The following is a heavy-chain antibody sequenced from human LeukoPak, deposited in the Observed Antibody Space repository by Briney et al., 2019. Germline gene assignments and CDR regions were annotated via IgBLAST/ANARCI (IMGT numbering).Heavy chain of an antibody. J-gene: IGHJ4*02. Sequence: GGSLRLSCAASGFTFSNYAMNWVRQAPGKGLEWVALLIGSSGATDYADSVKGRLTISRDNSKNTLFLQMNSLRAEDTAIYYCAKGAYDYIEIAYFDYWGQGALVTVSS. V-gene: IGHV3-23*01. CDR2: LIGSSGAT. CDR1: GFTFSNYA. CDR3: AKGAYDYIEIAYFDY. D-gene: IGHD5-12*01.